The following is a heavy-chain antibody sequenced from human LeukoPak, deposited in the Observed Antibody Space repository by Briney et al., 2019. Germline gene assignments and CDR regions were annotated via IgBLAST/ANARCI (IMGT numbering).Heavy chain of an antibody. J-gene: IGHJ6*03. CDR3: AKLPVAGTISARYYMDV. D-gene: IGHD6-19*01. CDR2: IRYDGSNK. V-gene: IGHV3-30*02. CDR1: GFTVGNNY. Sequence: PGGSLRLSCAASGFTVGNNYMAWVRQGPGKGLEGVAFIRYDGSNKYYADSVKGRFTISRDNSKNTLYLQMNSLRAEDTAVYYCAKLPVAGTISARYYMDVWGKGTTVTISS.